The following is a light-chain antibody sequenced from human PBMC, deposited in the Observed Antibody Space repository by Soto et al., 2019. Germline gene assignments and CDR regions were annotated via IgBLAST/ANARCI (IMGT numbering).Light chain of an antibody. Sequence: PATRSGCPSENDIRSGRASQTIYRNVAWYQQRPGQAPRLLIYRASARATGIPARFSGSGSGTDFTLTISSLEPEDFAVYYCQQRSNWPKRFGQGTKVDIK. J-gene: IGKJ1*01. CDR1: QTIYRN. V-gene: IGKV3-11*01. CDR2: RAS. CDR3: QQRSNWPKR.